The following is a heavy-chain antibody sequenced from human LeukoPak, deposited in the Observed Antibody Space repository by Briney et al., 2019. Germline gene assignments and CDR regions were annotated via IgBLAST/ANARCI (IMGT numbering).Heavy chain of an antibody. D-gene: IGHD6-13*01. CDR2: ISSRSIYI. CDR3: ARGIAAAGAWFDP. V-gene: IGHV3-21*01. Sequence: GGSLRLSCAASGFTFSSYSMNWVRQAPGKGLEWVSSISSRSIYIYYADSVKGRFTISRDNAKNSMYLQMNSLRAEDTAVYYCARGIAAAGAWFDPWGQGTLVTVSS. J-gene: IGHJ5*02. CDR1: GFTFSSYS.